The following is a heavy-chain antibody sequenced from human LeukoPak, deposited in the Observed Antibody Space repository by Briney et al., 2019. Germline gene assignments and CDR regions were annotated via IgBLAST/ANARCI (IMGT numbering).Heavy chain of an antibody. CDR3: ASVQWLKYYFDY. J-gene: IGHJ4*02. V-gene: IGHV3-21*01. Sequence: GGSLRLSCAASGFTFSSYSMNWVRQAPGKGLEWVSSISSSSYIYYSDSVKGRFTISRDNAKTSLYLHMNSLTAEDTAVYYSASVQWLKYYFDYWGQGTLVTVSS. CDR2: ISSSSYI. D-gene: IGHD6-19*01. CDR1: GFTFSSYS.